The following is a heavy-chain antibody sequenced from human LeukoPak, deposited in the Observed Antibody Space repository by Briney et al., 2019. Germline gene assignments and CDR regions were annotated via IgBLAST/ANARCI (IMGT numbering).Heavy chain of an antibody. CDR3: ARGYHPGVLRYFDWLLYGYYFDY. CDR2: ISAYNGNT. Sequence: ASVKVSCKASGYTFTSYGISWVRQAPGQGLEWMGWISAYNGNTNYAQKFQGRVTMTRNTSISTAYMELSSLRSEDTAVYYCARGYHPGVLRYFDWLLYGYYFDYWGQGTLVTVSS. V-gene: IGHV1-18*01. CDR1: GYTFTSYG. J-gene: IGHJ4*02. D-gene: IGHD3-9*01.